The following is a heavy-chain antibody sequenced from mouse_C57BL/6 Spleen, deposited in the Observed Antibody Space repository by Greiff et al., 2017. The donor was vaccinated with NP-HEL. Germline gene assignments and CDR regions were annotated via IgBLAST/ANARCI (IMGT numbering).Heavy chain of an antibody. Sequence: EVQLVESGGGLVKPGGSLKLSCAASGFTFSSYAMSWVRQTPEKRLEWVATISDGGSYTYYPDNVKGRFTISRDNAKNNLYLQMSHLKSEDTAMYYCAREGGLGGKSFYYAMDYWGQGTSVTVSS. CDR2: ISDGGSYT. J-gene: IGHJ4*01. V-gene: IGHV5-4*01. CDR1: GFTFSSYA. D-gene: IGHD1-1*01. CDR3: AREGGLGGKSFYYAMDY.